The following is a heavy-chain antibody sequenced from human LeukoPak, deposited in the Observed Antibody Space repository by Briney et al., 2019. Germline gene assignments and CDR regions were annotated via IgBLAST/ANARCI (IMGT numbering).Heavy chain of an antibody. V-gene: IGHV3-7*03. D-gene: IGHD6-19*01. CDR2: INQAGHEK. J-gene: IGHJ6*02. CDR3: ARDRRVVYSSGWTPYYYYYGMDV. CDR1: RFSFPDYW. Sequence: GGSLRLSCAASRFSFPDYWMSWVRQAPGKGLEWVANINQAGHEKYYVDSVKGRFTISRDNAKNSLYLQMNSLRAEDTAVYYCARDRRVVYSSGWTPYYYYYGMDVWGQGTTVTVSS.